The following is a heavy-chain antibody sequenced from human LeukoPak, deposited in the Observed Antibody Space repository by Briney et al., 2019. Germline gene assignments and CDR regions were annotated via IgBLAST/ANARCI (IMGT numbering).Heavy chain of an antibody. CDR1: GGSFSGYY. CDR3: ARGRYFDGMDV. CDR2: INHSGST. J-gene: IGHJ6*02. D-gene: IGHD3-9*01. V-gene: IGHV4-34*01. Sequence: SETLSLTCAVYGGSFSGYYWSWIRQPPGKGLGWIGEINHSGSTNYNPSLKSRVTISVDTSKNQFSLKLSSVTAADTAVYYCARGRYFDGMDVWGQGTTVTVSS.